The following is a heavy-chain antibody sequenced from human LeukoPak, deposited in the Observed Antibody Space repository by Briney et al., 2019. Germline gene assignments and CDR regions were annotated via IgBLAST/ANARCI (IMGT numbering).Heavy chain of an antibody. CDR1: GASISSSCYY. J-gene: IGHJ4*02. D-gene: IGHD2-2*01. V-gene: IGHV4-39*07. CDR3: AGQDVVVVPLQFAYFDS. Sequence: SETLSLTCTVSGASISSSCYYWGWVRQPPGKGLEWIGLISYAGSTFYNPSLKSRVIISLRSSKNQFSLTLTSVTAADTAIYYCAGQDVVVVPLQFAYFDSWGRGILVTVSS. CDR2: ISYAGST.